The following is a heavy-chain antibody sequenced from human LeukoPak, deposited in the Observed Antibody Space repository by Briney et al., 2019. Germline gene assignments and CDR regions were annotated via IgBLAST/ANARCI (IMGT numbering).Heavy chain of an antibody. Sequence: TGGSLRLSCAASGFTFSSYDMNWLRQAPGKGLEWVSYISTSGITIYYADSVKGRFTISRDNAKNSLYLQMNSLRAEDTAVYYCARGGGSLDYWGQGTLVTVSS. D-gene: IGHD2-15*01. CDR3: ARGGGSLDY. CDR1: GFTFSSYD. V-gene: IGHV3-48*03. J-gene: IGHJ4*02. CDR2: ISTSGITI.